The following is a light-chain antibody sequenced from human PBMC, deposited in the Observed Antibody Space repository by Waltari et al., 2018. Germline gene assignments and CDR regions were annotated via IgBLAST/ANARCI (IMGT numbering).Light chain of an antibody. CDR2: LGS. CDR1: QSLLFSNGDNY. Sequence: DIVMTQSPLSLPVTPGEPASISCRSSQSLLFSNGDNYLDWYLQKPGEPPQLLSYLGSNRASGVPDRFSCSSSGTYFTLKISRVEAEDVGVYYCIQSLQTPLTFGGGTKVELK. J-gene: IGKJ4*01. CDR3: IQSLQTPLT. V-gene: IGKV2-28*01.